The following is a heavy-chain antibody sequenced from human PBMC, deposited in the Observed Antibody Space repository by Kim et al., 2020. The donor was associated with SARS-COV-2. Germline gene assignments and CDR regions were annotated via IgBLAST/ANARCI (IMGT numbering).Heavy chain of an antibody. CDR3: TREWGY. V-gene: IGHV3-7*01. D-gene: IGHD1-26*01. J-gene: IGHJ4*02. CDR1: GFNFSDSW. CDR2: IKQDGSKK. Sequence: GGSLRLSCAASGFNFSDSWMSWVRQAPGKGLEWVANIKQDGSKKHYVDSVKGRFTISRDNARSSLYLQINSLRAEDTAVYYCTREWGYWGQGTPVTVSS.